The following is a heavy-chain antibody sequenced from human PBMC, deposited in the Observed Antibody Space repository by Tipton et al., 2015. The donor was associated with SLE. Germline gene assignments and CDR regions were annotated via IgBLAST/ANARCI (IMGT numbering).Heavy chain of an antibody. V-gene: IGHV3-48*01. CDR1: GFTFSSYS. J-gene: IGHJ3*02. CDR2: ISSSSSTI. Sequence: SLRLSCAASGFTFSSYSMNWVRQAPGKGLEWVSYISSSSSTIYYADSVKGRFTISRDNAKNSLYLQMNSLRAEDTAVYYCARDGRGFVVASHAFDIWGQGTMVTVSS. CDR3: ARDGRGFVVASHAFDI. D-gene: IGHD2-21*01.